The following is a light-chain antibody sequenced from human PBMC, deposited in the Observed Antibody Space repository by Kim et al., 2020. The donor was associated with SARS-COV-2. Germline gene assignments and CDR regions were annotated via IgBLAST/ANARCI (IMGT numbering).Light chain of an antibody. Sequence: PLSAAVGYRVTITCQASQSISTWLAWYQQKPGRAPKLLIHDASVLESGVPSRFSGSGSGTEFTLTISSLQPDDFATYYGQQNDGYFGPGTKVDIK. CDR2: DAS. CDR1: QSISTW. CDR3: QQNDGY. J-gene: IGKJ3*01. V-gene: IGKV1-5*01.